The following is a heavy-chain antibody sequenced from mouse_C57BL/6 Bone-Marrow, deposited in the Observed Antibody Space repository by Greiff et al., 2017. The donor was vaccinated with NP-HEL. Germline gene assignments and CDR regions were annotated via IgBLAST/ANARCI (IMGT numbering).Heavy chain of an antibody. D-gene: IGHD1-1*01. CDR1: GFTFSDSY. CDR2: INYDGSST. V-gene: IGHV5-16*01. CDR3: ARVYGSSYYWYFDV. J-gene: IGHJ1*03. Sequence: EVKLMESEGGLVQPGSSMKLSCTASGFTFSDSYMAWVRQVPEKGLEWVANINYDGSSTYYLDSLKSRFIISRDNAKNILYLQMSSLKSEDTATYYCARVYGSSYYWYFDVWGTGTTVTVSS.